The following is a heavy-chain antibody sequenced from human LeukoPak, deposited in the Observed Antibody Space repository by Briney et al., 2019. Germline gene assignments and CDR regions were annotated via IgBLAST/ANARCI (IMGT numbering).Heavy chain of an antibody. CDR1: GFTFRSYG. Sequence: GGSLRLSCAASGFTFRSYGMHWVRQAPGKGLEWVTVISDDGSNKYYADSVKGRFTISRDNSKNTLYLQMNSLRAEDTAVYYCAKDRYYYDSSGYCFDYWGQGTLVTVSS. CDR3: AKDRYYYDSSGYCFDY. V-gene: IGHV3-30*18. CDR2: ISDDGSNK. J-gene: IGHJ4*02. D-gene: IGHD3-22*01.